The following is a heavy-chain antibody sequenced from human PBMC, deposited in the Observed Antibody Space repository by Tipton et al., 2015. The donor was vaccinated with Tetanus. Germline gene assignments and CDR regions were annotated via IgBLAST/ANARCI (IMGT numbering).Heavy chain of an antibody. CDR3: ARGDYYGSGTYDV. J-gene: IGHJ6*02. V-gene: IGHV4-34*01. CDR2: INYDGST. CDR1: GASISSYF. Sequence: TLPLTCSVSGASISSYFWTWIRQPPGKGLEWIGEINYDGSTNYSPSLKSRVTLSLDTTKKQVSLKLSSVTAADTAVYYCARGDYYGSGTYDVWGQGTTVTVPS. D-gene: IGHD3-10*01.